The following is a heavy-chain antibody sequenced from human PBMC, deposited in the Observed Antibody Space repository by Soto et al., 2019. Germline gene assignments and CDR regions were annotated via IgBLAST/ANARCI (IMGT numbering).Heavy chain of an antibody. CDR2: INPDGSAK. V-gene: IGHV3-7*01. CDR3: ARSGAMATVTDY. Sequence: GGSLRLSCAASGFPFSIYWMSWVRQAPGKGLEWVANINPDGSAKYYVDSARGRFTISRDNAKNSLYLQMDSLTAEDTALFYCARSGAMATVTDYWGQGTLVTVSS. CDR1: GFPFSIYW. D-gene: IGHD4-17*01. J-gene: IGHJ4*02.